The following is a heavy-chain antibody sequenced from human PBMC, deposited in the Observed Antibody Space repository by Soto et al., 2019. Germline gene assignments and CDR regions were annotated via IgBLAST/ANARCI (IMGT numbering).Heavy chain of an antibody. CDR3: ARFLYYDSGRYYRFDY. D-gene: IGHD3-22*01. CDR2: ISAYNGNT. Sequence: ASVKVSCKASGYTFTSYGISWVRQAPGQGLEWMGWISAYNGNTNYAQKLQGRVTMTTDTSTSTAYMELRSLRSDDTAVYYCARFLYYDSGRYYRFDYWGQGTLVTVSS. J-gene: IGHJ4*02. CDR1: GYTFTSYG. V-gene: IGHV1-18*04.